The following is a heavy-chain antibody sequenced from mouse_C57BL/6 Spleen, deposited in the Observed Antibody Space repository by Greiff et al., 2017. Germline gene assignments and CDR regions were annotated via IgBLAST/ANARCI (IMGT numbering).Heavy chain of an antibody. CDR1: GYTFTSYW. CDR2: IDPSDSET. J-gene: IGHJ4*01. CDR3: ARWGYYGSSYYAMDY. V-gene: IGHV1-52*01. Sequence: VQLQQPGAELVRPGSSVKLSCKASGYTFTSYWMHWVKQRPIQGLEWIGNIDPSDSETHYNQKFKDKATLTVDKSSSTAYMQLSSLTSEDSAVYYCARWGYYGSSYYAMDYWGQGTSVTVSS. D-gene: IGHD1-1*01.